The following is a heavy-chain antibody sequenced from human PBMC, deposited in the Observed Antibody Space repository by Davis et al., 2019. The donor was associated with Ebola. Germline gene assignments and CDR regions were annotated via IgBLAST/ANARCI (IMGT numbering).Heavy chain of an antibody. D-gene: IGHD6-13*01. CDR3: ARDRYQQLVPDYYYYYGMDV. CDR2: ISGSGGST. V-gene: IGHV3-23*01. Sequence: GGSLRLSCTDSVITFSSYAMTWVRQAPGKGLEWVSAISGSGGSTYYADSVKGRFTISRDNSKKTLYLQMNSLRAEDTAVYYCARDRYQQLVPDYYYYYGMDVWGQGTTVTVSS. CDR1: VITFSSYA. J-gene: IGHJ6*02.